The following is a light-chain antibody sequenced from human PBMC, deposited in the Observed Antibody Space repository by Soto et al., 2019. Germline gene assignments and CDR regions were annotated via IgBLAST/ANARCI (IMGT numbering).Light chain of an antibody. CDR2: GNS. J-gene: IGLJ1*01. V-gene: IGLV1-40*01. CDR1: SSNIGAGYD. Sequence: QSVLTQPPSVSGAAGQRVTISCTGSSSNIGAGYDVHWYQQLPGTVPKLLIYGNSNRPSGVPDRFSGSKSGTSASLAITGLQAEDEADYYCQSYDSSLSVFRTGTKVTVL. CDR3: QSYDSSLSV.